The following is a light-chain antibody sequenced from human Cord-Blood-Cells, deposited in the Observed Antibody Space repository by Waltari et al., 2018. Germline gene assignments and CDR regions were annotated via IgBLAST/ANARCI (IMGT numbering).Light chain of an antibody. CDR3: QQYDNLPALT. CDR2: DAS. J-gene: IGKJ4*01. Sequence: DIKMTQSPSSLSASVGDRVTITCQASQDISNYFNWYQQKPGKAPKLLIYDASNLETGVPSRFSGSGSGTDFTFTISSLQPEDIATYYCQQYDNLPALTFGGGTKVEIK. CDR1: QDISNY. V-gene: IGKV1-33*01.